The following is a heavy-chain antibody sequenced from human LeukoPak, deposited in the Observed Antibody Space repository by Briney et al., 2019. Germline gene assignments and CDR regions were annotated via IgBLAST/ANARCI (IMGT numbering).Heavy chain of an antibody. CDR2: INAGNGNT. Sequence: ASVKVSSKASGYIFTSYAMHWVRQAPGQRLEWMGWINAGNGNTKYSQKFQGRVTITRDTSASTVYMELSSLRSEDTAVYYCARDIDRVFNWFDPWGQGTLVAVSS. CDR3: ARDIDRVFNWFDP. V-gene: IGHV1-3*01. CDR1: GYIFTSYA. D-gene: IGHD6-13*01. J-gene: IGHJ5*02.